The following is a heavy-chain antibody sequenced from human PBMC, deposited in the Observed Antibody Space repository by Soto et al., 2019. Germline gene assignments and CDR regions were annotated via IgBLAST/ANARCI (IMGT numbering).Heavy chain of an antibody. CDR2: ISPYNGNT. J-gene: IGHJ4*02. CDR1: GYTFTRYG. V-gene: IGHV1-18*01. Sequence: QVQLVQSGTEVKKPGASLKVSCKTSGYTFTRYGITWVRQAPGQGLEWMGWISPYNGNTVYAQKLQGRVTMTTDTPRNTAYMEVRSLRSDDTAVYYCARVYYDHSGYPFEYWGQGTQVTVSS. D-gene: IGHD3-22*01. CDR3: ARVYYDHSGYPFEY.